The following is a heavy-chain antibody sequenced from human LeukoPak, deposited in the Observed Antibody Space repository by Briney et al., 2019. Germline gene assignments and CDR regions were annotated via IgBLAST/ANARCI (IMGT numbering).Heavy chain of an antibody. Sequence: SETLSLTCTVSGYSISSGYYWGWIRQPPGKGLEWIGSIYYSGSTYYNPSLKSRVTISVDTSKNQFSLKLSSVTAADTAVYYCARVLWFGDSPRMSWFDPWGQGTLVTVSS. D-gene: IGHD3-10*01. CDR1: GYSISSGYY. CDR2: IYYSGST. V-gene: IGHV4-38-2*02. J-gene: IGHJ5*02. CDR3: ARVLWFGDSPRMSWFDP.